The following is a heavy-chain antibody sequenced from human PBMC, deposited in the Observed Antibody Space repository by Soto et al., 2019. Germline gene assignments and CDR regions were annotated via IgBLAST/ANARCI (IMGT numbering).Heavy chain of an antibody. CDR1: GGSISSSSHQ. J-gene: IGHJ4*02. Sequence: SETLSLTCTVSGGSISSSSHQWGWIRQPPGKGLEWIGSFYFSGSTYYNPSLKSRVSISVDTSRIHFSPKLISVTAADTAVYYCVRQSIDYSGSFDLWGQGTLVTVSS. D-gene: IGHD2-15*01. CDR2: FYFSGST. V-gene: IGHV4-39*01. CDR3: VRQSIDYSGSFDL.